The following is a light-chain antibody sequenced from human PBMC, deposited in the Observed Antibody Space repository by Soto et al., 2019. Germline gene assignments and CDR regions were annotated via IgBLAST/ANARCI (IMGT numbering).Light chain of an antibody. CDR3: QQYNSYPWT. V-gene: IGKV1-5*01. CDR2: DAS. CDR1: QSISSW. J-gene: IGKJ1*01. Sequence: DIQMTQSPSTLSASVGDRVTITCRSSQSISSWLAWYQQKPGKAPNLLIYDASRLESGVPSRFSGSGSGTEFTLPISSLQPDDFATYCCQQYNSYPWTFGQGTKGEIQ.